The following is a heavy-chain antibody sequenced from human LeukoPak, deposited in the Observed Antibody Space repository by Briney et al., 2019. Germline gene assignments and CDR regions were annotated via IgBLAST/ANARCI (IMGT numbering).Heavy chain of an antibody. CDR3: ATVDVESDIDY. CDR2: FKHDGST. V-gene: IGHV4-59*01. D-gene: IGHD2-21*02. CDR1: GGSMSSDY. J-gene: IGHJ4*02. Sequence: SETLSLTCTVSGGSMSSDYWCWIRQSPGMGLEWIGYFKHDGSTGYNPSLKSRATISVDRSKNLFSLKVNSVTAADTAVYYCATVDVESDIDYWGQGNLVTVSS.